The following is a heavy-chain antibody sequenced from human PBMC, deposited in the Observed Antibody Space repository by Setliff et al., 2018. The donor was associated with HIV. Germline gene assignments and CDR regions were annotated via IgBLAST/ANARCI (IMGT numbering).Heavy chain of an antibody. D-gene: IGHD3-10*01. Sequence: PSETLSLTCTVSGASITSHYWSWIRQSPGRELEWIGSMSHSGSTYYNPSLKSRLTISVDTSKNQFSLKLTSVTAADTAVYYCARNHYYGSGKNRWFDPWGQGMLVTVSS. CDR2: MSHSGST. CDR1: GASITSHY. V-gene: IGHV4-59*08. CDR3: ARNHYYGSGKNRWFDP. J-gene: IGHJ5*02.